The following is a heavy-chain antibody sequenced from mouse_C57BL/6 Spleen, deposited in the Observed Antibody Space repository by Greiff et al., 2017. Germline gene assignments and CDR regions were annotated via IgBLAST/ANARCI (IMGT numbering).Heavy chain of an antibody. CDR1: GYSITSGYY. J-gene: IGHJ4*01. CDR2: ISYDGSN. D-gene: IGHD2-12*01. Sequence: EVKLMESGPGLVKPSQSLSLTCSVTGYSITSGYYWNWIRQFPGNKLEWMGYISYDGSNNYNPSLKNRISITRDTSKNQFFLKLNSVTTEDTATYYCAREGVYYNYFGAMEYWGQGTSVTVSS. V-gene: IGHV3-6*01. CDR3: AREGVYYNYFGAMEY.